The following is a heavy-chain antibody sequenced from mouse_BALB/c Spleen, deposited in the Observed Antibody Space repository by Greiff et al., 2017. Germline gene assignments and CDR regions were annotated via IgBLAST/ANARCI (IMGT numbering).Heavy chain of an antibody. D-gene: IGHD2-14*01. Sequence: VQLKESGPELVKPGASVKISCKASGYSFTGYFMNWVMQSHGKSLEWIGRINPYNGDTFYNQKFKGKATLTVDKSSSTAYMELRSLASEDSAVYYCAKGGCYRYGGFAYWGQGTLVTVSA. CDR1: GYSFTGYF. J-gene: IGHJ3*01. CDR2: INPYNGDT. CDR3: AKGGCYRYGGFAY. V-gene: IGHV1-20*02.